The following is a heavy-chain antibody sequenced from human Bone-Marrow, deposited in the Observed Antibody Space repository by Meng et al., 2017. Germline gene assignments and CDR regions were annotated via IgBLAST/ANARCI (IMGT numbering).Heavy chain of an antibody. V-gene: IGHV4-34*01. CDR2: INHSGST. J-gene: IGHJ4*02. Sequence: SETLSLTCAVYGGSFSGYYWSWIRQPPGKGLEWIGEINHSGSTNYNPSLKSRVTISVDTSKNQFSLKLSSVTAADTAVYYCARVHGYYYGSGCHVFDYWGQGTLVTVSS. CDR3: ARVHGYYYGSGCHVFDY. CDR1: GGSFSGYY. D-gene: IGHD3-10*01.